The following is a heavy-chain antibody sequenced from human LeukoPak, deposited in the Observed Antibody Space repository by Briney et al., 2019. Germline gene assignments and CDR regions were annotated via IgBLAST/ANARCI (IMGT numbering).Heavy chain of an antibody. D-gene: IGHD7-27*01. CDR1: GGSINTGSYY. Sequence: PSETLSLTCTVSGGSINTGSYYWGWIRQPPGKGLEWIGSIYYSGSTYSNPSLKSRVTISVDTSKNQFSLKLKSVTAADTAVYYCARSHWGPFGSRIANWFDPWGQGTLTVSS. CDR3: ARSHWGPFGSRIANWFDP. J-gene: IGHJ5*02. V-gene: IGHV4-39*07. CDR2: IYYSGST.